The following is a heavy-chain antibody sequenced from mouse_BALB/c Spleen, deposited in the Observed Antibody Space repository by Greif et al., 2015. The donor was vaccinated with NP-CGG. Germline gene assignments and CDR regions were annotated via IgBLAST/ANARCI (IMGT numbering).Heavy chain of an antibody. CDR2: ISSGSSTI. CDR1: GFTFSSFG. J-gene: IGHJ4*01. V-gene: IGHV5-17*02. Sequence: EVMLVESGGGLVQPGGSRKLSCAASGFTFSSFGMHWVRQAPEKGLEWVAYISSGSSTIYYADTVKGRFTISRDNPKNTLFLQMTSLRSEDTAMYYCARWDGVYAMDYWGQGTSVTVSS. CDR3: ARWDGVYAMDY. D-gene: IGHD4-1*01.